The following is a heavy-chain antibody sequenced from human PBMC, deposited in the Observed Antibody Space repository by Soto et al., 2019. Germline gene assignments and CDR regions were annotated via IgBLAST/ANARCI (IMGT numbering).Heavy chain of an antibody. CDR3: AKDRSTYYLVPPFDP. CDR1: GLTVSSNY. V-gene: IGHV3-66*01. CDR2: IYSGSNT. J-gene: IGHJ5*02. Sequence: PGGSLRLSCVASGLTVSSNYMGWVRQAPGKGLEWVSVIYSGSNTKYADSVKGRFTISRDNSKNTLYLQMNSLRAEDTAVYYCAKDRSTYYLVPPFDPWGQGTLVTVSS. D-gene: IGHD3-10*01.